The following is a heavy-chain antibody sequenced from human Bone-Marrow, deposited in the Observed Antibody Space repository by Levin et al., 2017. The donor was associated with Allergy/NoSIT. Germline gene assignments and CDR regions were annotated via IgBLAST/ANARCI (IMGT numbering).Heavy chain of an antibody. Sequence: SVKVSCKASGLTFSYSVVQWVRQARGQRLEWLGWIFAGSGDTNYAQSFQERVTISRDMSTSAVYMELTSLAYDGTAVYYCAAAYSSGWYCDYWGQGTLVTVSS. CDR3: AAAYSSGWYCDY. D-gene: IGHD6-19*01. J-gene: IGHJ4*02. CDR2: IFAGSGDT. V-gene: IGHV1-58*01. CDR1: GLTFSYSV.